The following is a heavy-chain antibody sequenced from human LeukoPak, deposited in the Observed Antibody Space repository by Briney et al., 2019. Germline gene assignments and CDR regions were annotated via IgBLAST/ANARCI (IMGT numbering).Heavy chain of an antibody. V-gene: IGHV3-23*01. CDR3: AKALEVCGGDCYLYYFDY. CDR2: ISGSGGST. CDR1: GFTFSSYA. J-gene: IGHJ4*02. Sequence: GGSLRLSCAASGFTFSSYAMSWVRQAPGKGLEWVSAISGSGGSTYHADSVKGRFTISRDNSKNTLYLQMNSLRAGDTAVYYCAKALEVCGGDCYLYYFDYWGQGTLVTVSS. D-gene: IGHD2-21*01.